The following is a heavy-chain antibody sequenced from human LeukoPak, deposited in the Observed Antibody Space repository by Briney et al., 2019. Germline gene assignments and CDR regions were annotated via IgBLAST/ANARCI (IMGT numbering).Heavy chain of an antibody. CDR3: AKGYNYAYEY. V-gene: IGHV3-53*01. CDR1: GFTASNSY. D-gene: IGHD5-18*01. Sequence: GGSLRLSCAASGFTASNSYMSWVRQAPGKGLEWVSLIYSGGSTYYAASVKGRFTISRDNSKNTLYLQMNSLRPEDTAVYYCAKGYNYAYEYWGQGTLVTVSS. J-gene: IGHJ4*02. CDR2: IYSGGST.